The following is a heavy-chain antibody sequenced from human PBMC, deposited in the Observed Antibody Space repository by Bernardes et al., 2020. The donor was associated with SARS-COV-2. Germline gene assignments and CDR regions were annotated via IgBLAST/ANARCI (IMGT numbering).Heavy chain of an antibody. D-gene: IGHD1-1*01. CDR1: GFTFSSYS. CDR2: ISSSSSYI. J-gene: IGHJ6*02. V-gene: IGHV3-21*01. CDR3: ARDPWNDEDYYYGMDV. Sequence: GSLRLSCAASGFTFSSYSMNWVRQAPGKGLEWVSSISSSSSYIYYADSVKGRFTISRDNAKNSLYLQMNSLRAEDTAVYYCARDPWNDEDYYYGMDVWGQGTTVTVSS.